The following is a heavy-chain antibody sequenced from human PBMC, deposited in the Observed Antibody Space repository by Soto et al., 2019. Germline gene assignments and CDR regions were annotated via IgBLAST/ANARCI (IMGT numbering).Heavy chain of an antibody. Sequence: GGSLRLSCAASGFSFSTYEINWVRQAPGKGLEWVACISSSGNTVYYADSVKGRFTITRDNSKNTLYLQMNSLRAEDTAVYYCAKAGGAAGTVDYFDYWGQGTLVTVSS. CDR2: ISSSGNTV. V-gene: IGHV3-48*03. D-gene: IGHD6-13*01. CDR3: AKAGGAAGTVDYFDY. CDR1: GFSFSTYE. J-gene: IGHJ4*02.